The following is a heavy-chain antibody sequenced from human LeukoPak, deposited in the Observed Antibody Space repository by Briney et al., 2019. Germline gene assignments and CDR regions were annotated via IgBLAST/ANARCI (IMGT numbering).Heavy chain of an antibody. J-gene: IGHJ4*02. V-gene: IGHV3-33*06. CDR3: AKNRPGSNYDY. D-gene: IGHD3-10*01. Sequence: GGSLRLSCAASGFTLSSYGMHWVRQAPGKGLEWVAVIWDDGSNKFYADSVKGRFTIYRDNSKNTLYLQMNSLRAEGTAVYYCAKNRPGSNYDYWGQGTLVTVSS. CDR2: IWDDGSNK. CDR1: GFTLSSYG.